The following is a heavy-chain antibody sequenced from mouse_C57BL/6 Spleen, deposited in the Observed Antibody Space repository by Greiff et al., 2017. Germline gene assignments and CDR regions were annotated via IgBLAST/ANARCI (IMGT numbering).Heavy chain of an antibody. V-gene: IGHV1-82*01. Sequence: QVQLQQSGPELVKPGASVKISCKASGYAFSSSWMNWVKQRPGKGLEWIGRIYPGDGDTNYNGKFKGKATLTADKSSSTAYMQLSSLTSEDSAVYFCATNYGSPLAYWGQGTLVTVSA. CDR2: IYPGDGDT. D-gene: IGHD1-1*01. J-gene: IGHJ3*01. CDR1: GYAFSSSW. CDR3: ATNYGSPLAY.